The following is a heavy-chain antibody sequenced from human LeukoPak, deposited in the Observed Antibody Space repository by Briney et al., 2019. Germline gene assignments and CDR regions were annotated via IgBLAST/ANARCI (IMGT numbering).Heavy chain of an antibody. CDR2: IYYSGST. CDR1: GGSMSSFY. Sequence: PSETLSLTCTVSGGSMSSFYWSWIRQPPGKELEWIGYIYYSGSTNYNPSLKSRVTMSVDTSKNQFSLKLSSVTAADTAVYYCARDPLRYFDWLSRTDAFDIWGQGTMATVSS. J-gene: IGHJ3*02. D-gene: IGHD3-9*01. V-gene: IGHV4-59*12. CDR3: ARDPLRYFDWLSRTDAFDI.